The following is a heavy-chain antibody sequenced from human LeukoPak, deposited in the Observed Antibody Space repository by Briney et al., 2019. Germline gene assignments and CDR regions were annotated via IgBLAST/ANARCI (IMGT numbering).Heavy chain of an antibody. CDR2: IYSGGST. D-gene: IGHD3-10*01. CDR1: GFNVSSNY. J-gene: IGHJ4*02. Sequence: GGSLRLSCAASGFNVSSNYMSWVRQAPGKGLEWVSVIYSGGSTYYADSVRGRFTISRDNSKNTLYLQMNSLGPEDTAVYYCARAVRGIIRYWGQGTLVTVSS. V-gene: IGHV3-66*01. CDR3: ARAVRGIIRY.